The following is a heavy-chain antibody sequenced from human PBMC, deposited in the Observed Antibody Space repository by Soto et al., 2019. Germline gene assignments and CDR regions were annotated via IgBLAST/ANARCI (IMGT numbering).Heavy chain of an antibody. CDR3: ASLGIYYGSGSPLDY. Sequence: SVKVSCKASGGTFSSYAISWVRQAPVQGLEWMGGIIPIFGTANYAQQFQGRVTSTADESTSTAYMELSSLRSEDTAVYYCASLGIYYGSGSPLDYWGQGTLVTVSS. CDR1: GGTFSSYA. J-gene: IGHJ4*02. D-gene: IGHD3-10*01. CDR2: IIPIFGTA. V-gene: IGHV1-69*13.